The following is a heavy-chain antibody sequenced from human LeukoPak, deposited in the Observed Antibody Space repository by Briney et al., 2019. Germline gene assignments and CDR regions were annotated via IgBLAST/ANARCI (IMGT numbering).Heavy chain of an antibody. J-gene: IGHJ4*02. V-gene: IGHV3-21*01. CDR3: AALQYSYGSYFDY. Sequence: GGSLRLSCAASGFTFSSYSMNRVRQAPGKGLEWVSSISSSSSYIYYADSVKGRFTISRDNAKNSLYLQMNSLRAEDTAVYYCAALQYSYGSYFDYWGQGTLVTVSS. CDR1: GFTFSSYS. CDR2: ISSSSSYI. D-gene: IGHD5-18*01.